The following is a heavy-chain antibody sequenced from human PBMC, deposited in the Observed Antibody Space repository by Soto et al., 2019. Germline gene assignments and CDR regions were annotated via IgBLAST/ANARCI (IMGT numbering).Heavy chain of an antibody. CDR2: VYSSGST. Sequence: SETLSLTCTVSGGSISGYYWSWIRQPPGKGLEWIGYVYSSGSTSYNPSLKSRVTISVDTSKNQFSLKLSSVTAADTAVYYCARDRHIVVVTATYGMDGWGQGTTVTVSS. CDR1: GGSISGYY. D-gene: IGHD2-21*02. V-gene: IGHV4-59*01. J-gene: IGHJ6*02. CDR3: ARDRHIVVVTATYGMDG.